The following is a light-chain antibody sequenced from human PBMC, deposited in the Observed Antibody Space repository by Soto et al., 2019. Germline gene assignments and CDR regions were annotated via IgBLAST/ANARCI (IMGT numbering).Light chain of an antibody. CDR2: AAS. Sequence: AIRMTQSPSSFSASTGDRVTITCRASQGISSYLAWYQQKPGKAPKLLIYAASTLQSGVPSRFSGSGSGTDFTLTISCLQSEDFATYYCQQYYSYPLWTFGQGTKVDIK. CDR1: QGISSY. V-gene: IGKV1-8*01. J-gene: IGKJ1*01. CDR3: QQYYSYPLWT.